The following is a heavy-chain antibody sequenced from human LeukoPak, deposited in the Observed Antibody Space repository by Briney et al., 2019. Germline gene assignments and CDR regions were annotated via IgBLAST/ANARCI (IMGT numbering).Heavy chain of an antibody. J-gene: IGHJ3*02. Sequence: PSETLSLTCTVSGGSISSYYWSWIRQPPGKGLEWIGYIYYSGSTNYNPSLKSRVTISVDTSKNQFSLKLSSVTAADTAVYYCARQAVYYDYWSGYYGDAFDIWGQGTMVTVSS. D-gene: IGHD3-3*01. CDR2: IYYSGST. CDR3: ARQAVYYDYWSGYYGDAFDI. V-gene: IGHV4-59*01. CDR1: GGSISSYY.